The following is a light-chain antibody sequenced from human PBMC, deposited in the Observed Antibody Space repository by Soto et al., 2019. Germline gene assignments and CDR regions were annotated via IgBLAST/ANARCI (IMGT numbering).Light chain of an antibody. Sequence: DIQMTQSPSTLSGSVGDRVTITCRASQTISSWLAWYQQKPGKAPNLLIYKASTLKSGVPSRFSGSGSGTEFTLTISSLQPEDFTTYYCQQNYNTLITFGQGTRLEIK. CDR2: KAS. CDR3: QQNYNTLIT. CDR1: QTISSW. J-gene: IGKJ5*01. V-gene: IGKV1-5*03.